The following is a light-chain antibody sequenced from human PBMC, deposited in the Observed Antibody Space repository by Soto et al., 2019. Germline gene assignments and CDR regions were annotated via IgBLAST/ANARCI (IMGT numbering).Light chain of an antibody. V-gene: IGKV3-20*01. CDR2: GAS. CDR1: QTVRSSF. Sequence: IELTQSPGTLSLSPGERVTLSCRASQTVRSSFVAWYQQKPGQAPRLLIYGASTRATGIPDRFSGSGSGTDFTLTISSLEPEALAVYYCQHYGRSSWTFGQGTK. J-gene: IGKJ1*01. CDR3: QHYGRSSWT.